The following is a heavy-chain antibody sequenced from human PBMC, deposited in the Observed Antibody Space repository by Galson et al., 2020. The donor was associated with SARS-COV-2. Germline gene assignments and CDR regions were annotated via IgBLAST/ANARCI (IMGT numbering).Heavy chain of an antibody. CDR2: INPNSGGT. D-gene: IGHD3-22*01. CDR1: GYTFTGYY. CDR3: ARGHYYDSSGYLDAFDI. J-gene: IGHJ3*02. Sequence: ASVKVSCKASGYTFTGYYMHWVRQAPGQGLEWMGWINPNSGGTNYAQKFQGRVTMTRDTSISTAYMELSRLRSDDTAVYYCARGHYYDSSGYLDAFDIWGQGTMVIVSS. V-gene: IGHV1-2*02.